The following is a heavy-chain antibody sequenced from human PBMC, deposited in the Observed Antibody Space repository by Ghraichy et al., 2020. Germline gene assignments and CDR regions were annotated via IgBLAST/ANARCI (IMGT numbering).Heavy chain of an antibody. CDR2: IFSNDEK. Sequence: SGPTLVKPTETLTLTCTVSGFSLSNARMGVSWIRQPPGKALEWLAHIFSNDEKSYSTSLKSRLTISKDTSKSQVVLTMTNMDPVDTATYYCARIAYYYDSSGYYGLDYWGQGTLVTVSS. CDR1: GFSLSNARMG. V-gene: IGHV2-26*01. D-gene: IGHD3-22*01. CDR3: ARIAYYYDSSGYYGLDY. J-gene: IGHJ4*02.